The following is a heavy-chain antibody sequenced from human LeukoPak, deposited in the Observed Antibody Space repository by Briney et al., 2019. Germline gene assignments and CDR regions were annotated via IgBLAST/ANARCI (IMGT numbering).Heavy chain of an antibody. D-gene: IGHD3-10*01. CDR1: GGSTSSSSDF. CDR3: ARSRDNWLDP. CDR2: MHHGGNT. V-gene: IGHV4-39*01. Sequence: SDTLSLTCTVSGGSTSSSSDFWGWIRQPPGKGLEWIGCMHHGGNTYYNPSLKSRVTISVDTSQNQFSLKLNSVTAADTAVYYCARSRDNWLDPWGQGTLVTVSS. J-gene: IGHJ5*02.